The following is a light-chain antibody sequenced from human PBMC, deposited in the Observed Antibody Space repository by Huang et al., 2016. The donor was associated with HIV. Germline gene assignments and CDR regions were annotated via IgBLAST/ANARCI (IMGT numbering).Light chain of an antibody. J-gene: IGKJ1*01. CDR3: QQYDKWPPVT. CDR2: GTS. Sequence: MVMTQSPDTLSVSPGERAPLSCRASQSVAYNLAWYQQKAGQAPRLIIYGTSTRATGIPGRFSGSGSGTEFTLTISSLQSDDFGVYYCQQYDKWPPVTFGQGTKVEI. CDR1: QSVAYN. V-gene: IGKV3-15*01.